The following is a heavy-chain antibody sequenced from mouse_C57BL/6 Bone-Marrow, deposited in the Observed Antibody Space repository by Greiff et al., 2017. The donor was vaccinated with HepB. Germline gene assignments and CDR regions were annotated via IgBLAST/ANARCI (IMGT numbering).Heavy chain of an antibody. D-gene: IGHD2-4*01. CDR1: GFTFSNYW. Sequence: DVMLVESGGGLVQPGGSMKLSCVVSGFTFSNYWMNWVRQSPEKGLEWVAQIRLKSDNYATHYAESVKGRFTSSRDDSKSSVYLPMNNLRAEDTGIYYCTIYDYDGYCYAMDCWGQGTSVTVSS. CDR2: IRLKSDNYAT. CDR3: TIYDYDGYCYAMDC. J-gene: IGHJ4*01. V-gene: IGHV6-3*01.